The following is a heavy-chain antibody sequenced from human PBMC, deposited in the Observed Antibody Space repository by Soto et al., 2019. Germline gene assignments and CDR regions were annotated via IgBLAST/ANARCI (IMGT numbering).Heavy chain of an antibody. D-gene: IGHD6-13*01. J-gene: IGHJ5*02. CDR3: VRRHVSATGIDWFDP. Sequence: ASVKVSCKASGYTFTSYAMHWVRQAPGQRLEWMGWLNAANGDTIYSPRFQGRVAITRDTSASTAYMELSSLRSEDTAVYYCVRRHVSATGIDWFDPWGQGTLVTVSS. CDR2: LNAANGDT. V-gene: IGHV1-3*01. CDR1: GYTFTSYA.